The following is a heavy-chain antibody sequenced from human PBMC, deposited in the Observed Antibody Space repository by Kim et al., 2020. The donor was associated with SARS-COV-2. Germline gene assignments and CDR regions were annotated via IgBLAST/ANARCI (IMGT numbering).Heavy chain of an antibody. J-gene: IGHJ3*02. CDR1: GFTFTNYE. CDR2: ISGSGTTS. CDR3: ARGRIHLGQREDAFDI. Sequence: GGSLRLSCVASGFTFTNYEMNWVRQAPGKGLEWVSYISGSGTTSYYADSVKGRFTTSRDNARTSLYLEMNSLRVEDTAVYYCARGRIHLGQREDAFDIWWQAAMVPVPS. D-gene: IGHD2-15*01. V-gene: IGHV3-48*03.